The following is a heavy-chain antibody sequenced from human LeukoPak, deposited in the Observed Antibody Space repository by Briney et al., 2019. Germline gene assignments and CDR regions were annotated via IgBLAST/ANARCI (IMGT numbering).Heavy chain of an antibody. CDR3: AKVPRVYGIRAFDI. Sequence: PGGSLRLSCAASGFTFSSYGLHWVRQVPGKGLEWVAVIWYDGSNKYYADFVKGRFTISRDNSKNTLYLQMNSLRAEDTAVYYCAKVPRVYGIRAFDIWGQGTIVTVSS. J-gene: IGHJ3*02. V-gene: IGHV3-33*06. CDR2: IWYDGSNK. CDR1: GFTFSSYG. D-gene: IGHD2-8*01.